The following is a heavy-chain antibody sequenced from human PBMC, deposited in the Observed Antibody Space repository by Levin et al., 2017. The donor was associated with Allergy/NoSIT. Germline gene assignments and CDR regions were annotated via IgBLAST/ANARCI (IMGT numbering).Heavy chain of an antibody. CDR1: GGSISSSSYY. CDR3: ARHPRTGYSSGRQVGEYYFDY. D-gene: IGHD6-19*01. CDR2: IYYSGST. Sequence: SETLSLTCTVSGGSISSSSYYWGWIRQPPGKGLEWIGSIYYSGSTYYNPSLKSRVTISVDTSKNQFSLKLSSVTAADTAVYYCARHPRTGYSSGRQVGEYYFDYWGQGTLVTVSS. J-gene: IGHJ4*02. V-gene: IGHV4-39*01.